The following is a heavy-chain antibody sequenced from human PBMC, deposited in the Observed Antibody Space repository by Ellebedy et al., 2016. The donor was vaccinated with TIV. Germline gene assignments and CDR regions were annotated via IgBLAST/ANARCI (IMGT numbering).Heavy chain of an antibody. CDR1: GFTFSCYW. D-gene: IGHD1-1*01. Sequence: GESLKISCAASGFTFSCYWMHWVRQAPGKGLEWVATVSQDESEKYVADSVKGRFAISRDNAKNSLYLQMGGLRAEDTGLYYCARGRTANWYFDLWGRGTLVTVSS. V-gene: IGHV3-7*03. J-gene: IGHJ2*01. CDR3: ARGRTANWYFDL. CDR2: VSQDESEK.